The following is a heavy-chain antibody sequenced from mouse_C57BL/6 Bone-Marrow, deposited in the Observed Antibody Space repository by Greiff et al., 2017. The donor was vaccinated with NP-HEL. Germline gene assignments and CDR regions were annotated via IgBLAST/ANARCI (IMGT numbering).Heavy chain of an antibody. CDR1: GYTFTNYW. V-gene: IGHV1-63*01. CDR3: ARTGGAMDY. J-gene: IGHJ4*01. CDR2: IYPGGGYT. Sequence: VKLMESGAELVRPGTSVKMSCKASGYTFTNYWIGWAKQRPGHGLEWIGDIYPGGGYTNYNEKFKGKATLTADKSSSTAYMQFSSLTSEDSAIYYCARTGGAMDYWGQGTSVTGSS.